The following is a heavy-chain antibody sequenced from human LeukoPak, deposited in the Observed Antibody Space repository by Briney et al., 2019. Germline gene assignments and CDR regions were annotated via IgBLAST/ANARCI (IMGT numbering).Heavy chain of an antibody. J-gene: IGHJ6*04. V-gene: IGHV3-48*03. Sequence: GGSLRLSCAASGFTFSSYEMNWVRQAPGKGLEWVSYISSSGSTIYYADSVKGRFTISRDNAKNSLYLQMNSLRAEDTAVYYCARNPPTRSRLLHYYYYGMDVWGKGTTATVSS. CDR3: ARNPPTRSRLLHYYYYGMDV. D-gene: IGHD2-15*01. CDR2: ISSSGSTI. CDR1: GFTFSSYE.